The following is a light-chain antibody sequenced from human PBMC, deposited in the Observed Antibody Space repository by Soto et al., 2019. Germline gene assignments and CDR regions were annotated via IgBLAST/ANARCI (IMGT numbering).Light chain of an antibody. CDR2: AVS. Sequence: QSALTQPASVSGSPGQSITISCTGASSDVGGYNYVSWLQQHPGKSPKLMIYAVSNRPSGVSNLFSGSKSGNTASLTISGLQAEDEADYYCSSYTSSRTLPYVFGTGTKVTVL. CDR3: SSYTSSRTLPYV. V-gene: IGLV2-14*03. J-gene: IGLJ1*01. CDR1: SSDVGGYNY.